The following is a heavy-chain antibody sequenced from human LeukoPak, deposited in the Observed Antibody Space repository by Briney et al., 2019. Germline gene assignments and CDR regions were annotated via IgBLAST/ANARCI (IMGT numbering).Heavy chain of an antibody. D-gene: IGHD7-27*01. J-gene: IGHJ4*02. V-gene: IGHV1-18*01. CDR1: GYTFTSYG. CDR2: ISAYNGNT. Sequence: ASVKVSCKASGYTFTSYGISWVRQAPGQGLEWMGWISAYNGNTNYAQKLQGRVTMTTDTSTSTAYMELRSLRSDDTAVYYCASVLGTYGPVEHPDYWGQGTLVTVSS. CDR3: ASVLGTYGPVEHPDY.